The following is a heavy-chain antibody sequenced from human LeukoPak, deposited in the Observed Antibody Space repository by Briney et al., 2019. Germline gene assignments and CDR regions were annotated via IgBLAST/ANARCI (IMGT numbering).Heavy chain of an antibody. CDR1: GGTFSSYA. V-gene: IGHV1-69*06. CDR2: IIPIFGTA. Sequence: SVKVSCKASGGTFSSYAISWVRQAPGQGLEWMGGIIPIFGTANYAQKFQGRVTITADKSTSTAYMELSSLRSEDTAVYYCASAVVSAYYYYYYMDVWGKGTTVTVSS. D-gene: IGHD4-23*01. CDR3: ASAVVSAYYYYYYMDV. J-gene: IGHJ6*03.